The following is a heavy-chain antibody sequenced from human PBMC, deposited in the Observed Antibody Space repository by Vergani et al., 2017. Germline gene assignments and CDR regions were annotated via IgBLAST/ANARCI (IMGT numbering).Heavy chain of an antibody. J-gene: IGHJ4*02. D-gene: IGHD3-10*02. V-gene: IGHV4-34*01. CDR3: ARGMFYPNFDY. CDR1: GGSFSGYY. Sequence: QVQLQQWGAGLLKPSETLSLTCAVYGGSFSGYYWSWIRQPPGKGLEWIGEINHSGSTNYNPSLKSRVTISVDTSKNQFSLKLSSVTAADTAVYYCARGMFYPNFDYWGQGTLVTVSS. CDR2: INHSGST.